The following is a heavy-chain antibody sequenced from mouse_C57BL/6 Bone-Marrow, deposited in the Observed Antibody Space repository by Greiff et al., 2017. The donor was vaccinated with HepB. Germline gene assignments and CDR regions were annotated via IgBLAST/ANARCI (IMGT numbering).Heavy chain of an antibody. V-gene: IGHV1-81*01. Sequence: QVHVKQSGAELARPGASVKLSCKASGYTFTSYGISWVKQRTGQGLEWIGEIYPRSGNTYYNEKFKGKATLTADKSSSTAYMELRSLTSEDSAVYFCARSCSWAMDYWGQGTSVTVSA. CDR1: GYTFTSYG. CDR2: IYPRSGNT. J-gene: IGHJ4*01. CDR3: ARSCSWAMDY.